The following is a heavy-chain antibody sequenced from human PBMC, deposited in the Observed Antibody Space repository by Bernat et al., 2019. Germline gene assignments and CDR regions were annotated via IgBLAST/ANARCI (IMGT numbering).Heavy chain of an antibody. CDR2: ISAGNGKT. CDR1: GYTLTNYA. CDR3: ARDLVVAATDTYWYFDL. D-gene: IGHD2-15*01. V-gene: IGHV1-3*01. Sequence: QVQLVQSGTEVKKPGASVKVSCKASGYTLTNYAMHWVRQAPGQGLEWMGWISAGNGKTKYSQKFQGRVTITRDTSASTAYMELSSLRSEDTAVYYCARDLVVAATDTYWYFDLWGRGTLVTVSS. J-gene: IGHJ2*01.